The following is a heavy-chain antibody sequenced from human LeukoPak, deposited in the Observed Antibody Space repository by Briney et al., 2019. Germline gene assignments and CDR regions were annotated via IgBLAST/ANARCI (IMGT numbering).Heavy chain of an antibody. J-gene: IGHJ4*02. D-gene: IGHD6-19*01. CDR1: GGSISSGDFY. CDR3: ARHAVYAGSGWAFDF. V-gene: IGHV4-30-4*01. Sequence: SQTLSLTCTVSGGSISSGDFYWSWIRQPPGKGLEWIGYIYNNGNTYYNPSLKSRITISADTSKSQFSLKLTSVTAADTAVYYCARHAVYAGSGWAFDFWGQGTLVTVFS. CDR2: IYNNGNT.